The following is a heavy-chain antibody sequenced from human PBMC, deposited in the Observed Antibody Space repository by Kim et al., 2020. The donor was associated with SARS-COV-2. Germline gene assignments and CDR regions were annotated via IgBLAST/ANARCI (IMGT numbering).Heavy chain of an antibody. Sequence: SETLSLTCTVSGGSISSSSYYWGWIRQPPGKGLEWIGSIYYSGSTYYNPSLKRRVTISVDTSKNQFSLKLSSVTAADTAVYYCARHRSYCSNTSCYDAFDIWGQWTMVTVSS. CDR2: IYYSGST. D-gene: IGHD2-2*01. V-gene: IGHV4-39*01. CDR3: ARHRSYCSNTSCYDAFDI. CDR1: GGSISSSSYY. J-gene: IGHJ3*02.